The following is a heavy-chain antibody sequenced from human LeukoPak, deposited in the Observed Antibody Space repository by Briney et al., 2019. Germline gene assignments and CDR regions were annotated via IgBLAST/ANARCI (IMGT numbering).Heavy chain of an antibody. CDR1: GGTFSSYA. Sequence: SVKVSCKASGGTFSSYAISWVRQAPGQGLEWMVRIIPIFGTANYAQKFQGRVTITTDESTSTAYMELSSLRSEDTAVYYCARVSTVDINWFDPWGQGTLVTVSS. V-gene: IGHV1-69*05. CDR2: IIPIFGTA. J-gene: IGHJ5*02. D-gene: IGHD5-12*01. CDR3: ARVSTVDINWFDP.